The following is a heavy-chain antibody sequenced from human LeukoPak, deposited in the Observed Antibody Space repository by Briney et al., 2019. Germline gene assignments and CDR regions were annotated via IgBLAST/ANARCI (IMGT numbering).Heavy chain of an antibody. J-gene: IGHJ4*02. D-gene: IGHD1-26*01. CDR2: ISYDGSNK. V-gene: IGHV3-30*18. CDR1: GFTFSSYG. Sequence: PGGSLRLSCAASGFTFSSYGMHWVRQAPGKGLEWVAVISYDGSNKYYADSVKGRFTISRDNSKNTLYPQMNSLRAEDTAVYYCAKVQWELLGGADYWGQGTLVTVSS. CDR3: AKVQWELLGGADY.